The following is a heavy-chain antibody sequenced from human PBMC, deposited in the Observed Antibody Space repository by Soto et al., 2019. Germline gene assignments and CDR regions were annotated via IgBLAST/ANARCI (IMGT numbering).Heavy chain of an antibody. J-gene: IGHJ5*01. V-gene: IGHV5-51*01. D-gene: IGHD6-19*01. CDR3: ARPFDTSDWFDY. CDR1: GYSFTRYW. CDR2: IYPGDSDT. Sequence: GEALKISCKVSGYSFTRYWIGWLRQMPGKGLECMGIIYPGDSDTRYNPSFQGQVTISADKSISTAYLQWSSLKASDTAMYYCARPFDTSDWFDYWGQGTLVTVSS.